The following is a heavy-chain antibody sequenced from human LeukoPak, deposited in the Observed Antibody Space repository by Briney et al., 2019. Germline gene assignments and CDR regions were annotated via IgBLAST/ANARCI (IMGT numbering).Heavy chain of an antibody. CDR3: ARDKEGDSSGFTVDY. V-gene: IGHV3-53*01. CDR2: ISNEGAT. J-gene: IGHJ4*02. CDR1: GFSVSASY. Sequence: GGSLRLSCAASGFSVSASYMSWVRQAPGEGLESVSVISNEGATYYADSVKGRFSISRDNSKNTVSLQMNSLRAEDTAVYYCARDKEGDSSGFTVDYWGQGTLVTVSS. D-gene: IGHD3-22*01.